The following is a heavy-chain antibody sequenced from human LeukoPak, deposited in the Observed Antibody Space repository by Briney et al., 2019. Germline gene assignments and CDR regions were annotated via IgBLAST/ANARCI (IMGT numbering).Heavy chain of an antibody. CDR1: GGSISSYY. Sequence: PSETLSLTCTVSGGSISSYYWSWIRQPPGEGLEWIGYIYYSGSTNYNPFLKSRVTISVDTSKNQFSLKLSSVTAADTAVYYCARFGPGFDYWGQGTLVTVSS. CDR2: IYYSGST. CDR3: ARFGPGFDY. D-gene: IGHD3/OR15-3a*01. V-gene: IGHV4-59*08. J-gene: IGHJ4*02.